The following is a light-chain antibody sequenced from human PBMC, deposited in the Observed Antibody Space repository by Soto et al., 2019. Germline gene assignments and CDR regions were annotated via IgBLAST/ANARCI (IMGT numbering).Light chain of an antibody. CDR3: AAWDDSLSGGV. CDR2: SNN. J-gene: IGLJ3*02. CDR1: SSNIGSNC. Sequence: QAVVTQPPSASGTPGQRVTISCSGSSSNIGSNCVYWYQQLPGTAPKHLIYSNNQRPSGVPDRFSGSKSGTSASLAISGLRSEDEADYYCAAWDDSLSGGVFGGGTKVTVL. V-gene: IGLV1-47*02.